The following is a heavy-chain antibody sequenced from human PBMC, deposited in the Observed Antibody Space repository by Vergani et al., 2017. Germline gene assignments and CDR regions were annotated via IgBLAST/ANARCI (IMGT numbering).Heavy chain of an antibody. CDR2: IIPIFGTA. CDR1: GGTFSSYA. CDR3: ASRDITIFGVVIIRGYYYYGMDV. Sequence: QLQLVQSGAEVKKPGSSVKVSCKASGGTFSSYAISWVRQAPGQGLEWMGGIIPIFGTANYAQKFQGRVTITADESTSTAYMELRSLRSEDTAVYYCASRDITIFGVVIIRGYYYYGMDVWGQGTTVTVSS. V-gene: IGHV1-69*01. J-gene: IGHJ6*02. D-gene: IGHD3-3*01.